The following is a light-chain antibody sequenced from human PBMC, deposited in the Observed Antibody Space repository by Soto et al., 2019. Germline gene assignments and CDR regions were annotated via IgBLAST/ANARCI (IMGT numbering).Light chain of an antibody. Sequence: DIQMTQSPSSLSASMGDRVAITCRASQAISNSLAWYQQKPGKPPKLLIYAASTLQSGVPSRLSGSGSGTDFTLTISSLQPDDFATYYCQQYNSYSTFGQGTRLEIK. V-gene: IGKV1-27*01. CDR3: QQYNSYST. CDR1: QAISNS. CDR2: AAS. J-gene: IGKJ5*01.